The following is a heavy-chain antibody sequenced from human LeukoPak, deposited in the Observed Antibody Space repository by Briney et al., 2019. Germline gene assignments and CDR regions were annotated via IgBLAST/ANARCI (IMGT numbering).Heavy chain of an antibody. Sequence: GGSLRLSCAASGFTFSNYGMHWVRQAPGKGLEWVALIRYDGSNKYYADSVKGRFTISRDNSKNTLYLQMNSLRAEDTAVYYCAKDSSGYFDWLDYWGQGTLVTVSS. CDR1: GFTFSNYG. V-gene: IGHV3-30*02. CDR3: AKDSSGYFDWLDY. D-gene: IGHD3-9*01. CDR2: IRYDGSNK. J-gene: IGHJ4*02.